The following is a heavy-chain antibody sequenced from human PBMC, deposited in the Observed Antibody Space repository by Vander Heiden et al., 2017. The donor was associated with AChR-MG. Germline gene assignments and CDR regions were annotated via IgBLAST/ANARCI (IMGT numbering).Heavy chain of an antibody. Sequence: QVQLVQSGAEVKKPGSSVKVSCKASGGTFSSYAISWVRQAPGQGLEWMGGIIPIFGTANYAQKFQGRVTITADESTSTAYMELSSLRSEDTAVYYCARGDCSSTSCYWSYYGMDVWGQGTTVTVSS. CDR3: ARGDCSSTSCYWSYYGMDV. CDR2: IIPIFGTA. CDR1: GGTFSSYA. V-gene: IGHV1-69*01. D-gene: IGHD2-2*01. J-gene: IGHJ6*02.